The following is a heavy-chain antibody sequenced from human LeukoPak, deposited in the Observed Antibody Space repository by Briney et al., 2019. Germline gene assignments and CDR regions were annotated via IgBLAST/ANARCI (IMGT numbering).Heavy chain of an antibody. Sequence: SETLSLTCTVSGGSISSAGYYWTWIRQHPGKGLEWIGYIYYSGSTYYSPSLKSRVTISLDTSKNQFSLDLSSVTAADTAVYYCAAYGLGSSRRFDPWGQGTLVTVSS. J-gene: IGHJ5*02. CDR3: AAYGLGSSRRFDP. V-gene: IGHV4-31*03. D-gene: IGHD3-10*01. CDR1: GGSISSAGYY. CDR2: IYYSGST.